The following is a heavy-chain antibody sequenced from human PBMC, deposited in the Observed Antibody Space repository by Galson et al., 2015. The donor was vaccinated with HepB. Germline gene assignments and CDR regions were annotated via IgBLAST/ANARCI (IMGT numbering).Heavy chain of an antibody. CDR1: GFTFSSYA. V-gene: IGHV3-23*01. Sequence: CAASGFTFSSYAMSWVRQAPGKGLEWVSAISGSGGSTYYADSVKGRFTISRDNSKNTLYLQMNSLRAEDTAVYYCAKDVGITIFGVSVRPPYFDYWGQGTLVTVSS. D-gene: IGHD3-3*01. CDR2: ISGSGGST. CDR3: AKDVGITIFGVSVRPPYFDY. J-gene: IGHJ4*02.